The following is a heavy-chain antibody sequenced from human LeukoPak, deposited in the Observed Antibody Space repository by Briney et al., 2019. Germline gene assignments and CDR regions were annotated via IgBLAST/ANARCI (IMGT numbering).Heavy chain of an antibody. D-gene: IGHD6-6*01. CDR2: ISSSSSYI. CDR1: GFTFSSYS. J-gene: IGHJ4*02. CDR3: ARVTGKDSSSPGDVY. Sequence: GGSLRLSCAASGFTFSSYSMTWVHQAPGKGLEWVSSISSSSSYIYYADSVKGRFTISRDNAKNSLYLQMNSLRAEDTAVYYCARVTGKDSSSPGDVYWGQGTLVTVSS. V-gene: IGHV3-21*01.